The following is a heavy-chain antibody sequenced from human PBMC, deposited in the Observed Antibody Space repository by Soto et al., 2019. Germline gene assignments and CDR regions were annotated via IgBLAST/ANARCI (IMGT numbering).Heavy chain of an antibody. V-gene: IGHV4-31*03. CDR1: GYSISSGGYY. Sequence: SETLSLTCTVSGYSISSGGYYWCLIHKGPGKVLEWNEYIYYIESTYYRPSLKSRVNISIDTSKIQFSLKLSSVTAADTGVYYCCNFYGCYYGMDVWGQGTTVTVSS. D-gene: IGHD3-3*01. J-gene: IGHJ6*02. CDR3: CNFYGCYYGMDV. CDR2: IYYIEST.